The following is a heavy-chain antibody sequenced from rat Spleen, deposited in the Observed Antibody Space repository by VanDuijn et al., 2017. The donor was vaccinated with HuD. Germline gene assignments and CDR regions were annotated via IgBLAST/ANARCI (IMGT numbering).Heavy chain of an antibody. D-gene: IGHD1-10*01. CDR2: ISYDGTAT. CDR3: AQQLGDWFAY. J-gene: IGHJ3*01. V-gene: IGHV5-25*01. CDR1: GLSFSNYD. Sequence: EVHLVESGGGAVQPGRSMKLSCAASGLSFSNYDMAWVRQAPTKGLEWVASISYDGTATYYRDPVKGRFTISRDNAKSTLYLQMDSLRSEDTATYYCAQQLGDWFAYWGQGTLVTVSS.